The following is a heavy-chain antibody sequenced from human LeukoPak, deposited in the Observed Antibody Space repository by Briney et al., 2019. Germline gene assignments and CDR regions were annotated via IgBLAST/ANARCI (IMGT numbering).Heavy chain of an antibody. V-gene: IGHV3-53*01. D-gene: IGHD2-2*01. CDR2: TYAGGST. Sequence: PGGSLRLSCAASEFSVSSNYMSWVRQAPGKGLEWVSVTYAGGSTYYADSVKGRFTISRDNSKNTLHLEMNSLRAEDTAVYYCARGNQQLPRSTPDYWGQGTLVTVSS. CDR1: EFSVSSNY. J-gene: IGHJ4*02. CDR3: ARGNQQLPRSTPDY.